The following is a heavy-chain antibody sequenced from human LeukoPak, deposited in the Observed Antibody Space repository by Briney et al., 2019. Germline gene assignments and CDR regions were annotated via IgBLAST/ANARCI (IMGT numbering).Heavy chain of an antibody. CDR2: ISATGGTT. D-gene: IGHD6-13*01. CDR1: GFTFSSYG. CDR3: TGHHQAYSRTY. Sequence: GGTLRLSCAASGFTFSSYGMSWVRQAPGKGLEWVSAISATGGTTYYADSVKGRFTISRDNAKDTLYLQMNSLRAEDTAVYYCTGHHQAYSRTYWGQGTLVTVSS. J-gene: IGHJ4*02. V-gene: IGHV3-23*01.